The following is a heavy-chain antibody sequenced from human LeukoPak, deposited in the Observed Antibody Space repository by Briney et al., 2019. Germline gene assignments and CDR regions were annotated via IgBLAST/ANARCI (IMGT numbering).Heavy chain of an antibody. Sequence: PSETLSLTCTVSGGSISSSSYYWGWIRQPPGKGLEWIGSIYYSGSTYYNPSLKSRVTISVDTSKNQFSLKLSSVTAADTAVYYCARETSFGTMVRGVIFYYYYMDVWGKGTTVTISS. CDR1: GGSISSSSYY. J-gene: IGHJ6*03. D-gene: IGHD3-10*01. CDR3: ARETSFGTMVRGVIFYYYYMDV. V-gene: IGHV4-39*07. CDR2: IYYSGST.